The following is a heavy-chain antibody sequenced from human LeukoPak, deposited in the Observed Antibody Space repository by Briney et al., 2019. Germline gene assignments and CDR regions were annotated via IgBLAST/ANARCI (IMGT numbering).Heavy chain of an antibody. J-gene: IGHJ4*02. CDR1: GFTFSTYR. Sequence: GGSLKLSCEASGFTFSTYRMNWVRQAPGKGLEWVSYISPGSSTIYYADSVKGRFTISRDNAKNSLYLQMNSLRDEDTAVYYCARGVDYWGQGTQVTVSS. V-gene: IGHV3-48*02. CDR3: ARGVDY. CDR2: ISPGSSTI.